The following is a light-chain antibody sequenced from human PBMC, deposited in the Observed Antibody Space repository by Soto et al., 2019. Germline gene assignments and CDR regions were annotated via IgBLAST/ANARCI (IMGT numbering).Light chain of an antibody. V-gene: IGKV3-15*01. J-gene: IGKJ2*01. Sequence: EIVMTQSPATLSVSPGDRATLSCRASQSVSSSLAWYQQKPGQAPRLLIYGASTRATGVPDRFSGSGSGTEFTLTLSSLQSEDSAVYYCQQYNNSPPRYTFGQGTKLEIK. CDR1: QSVSSS. CDR3: QQYNNSPPRYT. CDR2: GAS.